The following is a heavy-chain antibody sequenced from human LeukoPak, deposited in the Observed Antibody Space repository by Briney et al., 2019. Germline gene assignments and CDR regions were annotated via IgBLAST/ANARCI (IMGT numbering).Heavy chain of an antibody. CDR3: ARRYCSSTSCYFGSGEANFDY. Sequence: VASVKVSCKASGYTFTGYYMHWVRQAPGQGLEWMGWINPNSGGTNYAQKFQGRVTMTRDTSISTAYMELSRLRSDDTAVYYCARRYCSSTSCYFGSGEANFDYWGQGTLVTASS. V-gene: IGHV1-2*02. J-gene: IGHJ4*02. CDR1: GYTFTGYY. CDR2: INPNSGGT. D-gene: IGHD2-2*01.